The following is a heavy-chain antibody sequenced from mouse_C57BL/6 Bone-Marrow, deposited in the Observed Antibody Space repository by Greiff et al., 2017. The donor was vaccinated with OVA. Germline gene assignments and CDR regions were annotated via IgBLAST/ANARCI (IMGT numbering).Heavy chain of an antibody. CDR2: IDPSDSYT. V-gene: IGHV1-50*01. CDR3: ARSRAY. J-gene: IGHJ3*01. Sequence: QQSGQGLEWIGEIDPSDSYTNYNQKFKGKATLTVDTSSSTAYMQLSSLTSEDSAVYYCARSRAYWGQGTLVTVSA.